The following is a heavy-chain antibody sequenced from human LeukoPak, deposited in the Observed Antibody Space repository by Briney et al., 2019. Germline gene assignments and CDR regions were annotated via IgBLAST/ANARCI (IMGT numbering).Heavy chain of an antibody. J-gene: IGHJ4*02. V-gene: IGHV3-48*03. CDR1: GFTFSSYE. CDR3: APYGDYFDY. CDR2: ISSRGTTT. D-gene: IGHD4-17*01. Sequence: PGGSLRLSCVASGFTFSSYEMNWVRQAPGKGLEWVSYISSRGTTTYYADSVKGRFTISGDNAKNSLYLEMNSLRDEDTAVYYCAPYGDYFDYWGQGTLVTVSS.